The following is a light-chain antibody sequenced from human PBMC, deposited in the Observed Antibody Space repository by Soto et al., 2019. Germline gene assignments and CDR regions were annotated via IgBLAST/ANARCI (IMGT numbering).Light chain of an antibody. V-gene: IGLV1-44*01. CDR3: AAWDDSLNRV. CDR1: SSNIGSNT. J-gene: IGLJ1*01. CDR2: SNN. Sequence: QSVLTQPPSASGTPGQRVTISCSGSSSNIGSNTVNWYQQLPGTAPKLLIYSNNQRPSGVPDRFSGSKSGTSASLAISGLQSEDEADYYCAAWDDSLNRVFGTGTKDTVL.